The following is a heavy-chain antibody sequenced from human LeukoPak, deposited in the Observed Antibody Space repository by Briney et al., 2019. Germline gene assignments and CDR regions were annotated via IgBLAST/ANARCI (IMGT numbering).Heavy chain of an antibody. D-gene: IGHD3-22*01. J-gene: IGHJ5*02. V-gene: IGHV4-4*07. CDR1: GDSISGYY. CDR2: IYTSGST. Sequence: SETLSLTCTVSGDSISGYYWSWIRQPAGKGLEWIGHIYTSGSTNYNPSLKSRVTMSVDTSKNQFSLKLSSVTAADTAVYYCARDLYNYDTSGYYGWLDPWGQGTLVTVSS. CDR3: ARDLYNYDTSGYYGWLDP.